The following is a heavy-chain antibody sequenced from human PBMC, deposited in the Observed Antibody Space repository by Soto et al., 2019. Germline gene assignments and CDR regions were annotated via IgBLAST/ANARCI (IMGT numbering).Heavy chain of an antibody. CDR2: IYYSGST. Sequence: QVQLQESGPGLVKPSQTLSLTCTVSGGSISSGDYYWSWIRQPPGKGLEWIGYIYYSGSTYYNPSLKSRVTISVDTSKNQFSLKLSSVTAADTAVYYCARELAYCGGDCYFDPWGQGTLVTVSS. CDR3: ARELAYCGGDCYFDP. J-gene: IGHJ5*02. D-gene: IGHD2-21*02. V-gene: IGHV4-30-4*01. CDR1: GGSISSGDYY.